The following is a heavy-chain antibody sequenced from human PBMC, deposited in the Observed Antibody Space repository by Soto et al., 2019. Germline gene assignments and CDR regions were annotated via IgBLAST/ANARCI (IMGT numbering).Heavy chain of an antibody. CDR2: TYYRSKWYN. V-gene: IGHV6-1*01. CDR3: AREGFWYSSSWYGPYYYYGMDV. Sequence: PSQTLSLTCAISGDSVSSNSAVWNWIRQSPSRGLEWLGRTYYRSKWYNDYAVSVKSRITINPDTSKNQFSLQLNSVTPEDTAVYYCAREGFWYSSSWYGPYYYYGMDVWGQGTTVTVSS. J-gene: IGHJ6*02. CDR1: GDSVSSNSAV. D-gene: IGHD6-13*01.